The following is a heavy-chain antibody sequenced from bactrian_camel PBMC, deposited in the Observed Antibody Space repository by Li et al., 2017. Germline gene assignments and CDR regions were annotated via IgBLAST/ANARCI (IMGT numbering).Heavy chain of an antibody. V-gene: IGHV3-1*01. J-gene: IGHJ4*01. Sequence: VQLVESGGGSVQTGETLTLTCTAEGFSFDDSDIGWYRQAPGKGLEWVSTIYTADGRTKSADSVKDRFTMSRDNAKNMLYLQMNNLKSEDTALYYCAKALGGGSYYTGEIGYWGQGTQVTVS. CDR2: IYTADGRT. CDR1: GFSFDDSD. CDR3: AKALGGGSYYTGEIGY. D-gene: IGHD2*01.